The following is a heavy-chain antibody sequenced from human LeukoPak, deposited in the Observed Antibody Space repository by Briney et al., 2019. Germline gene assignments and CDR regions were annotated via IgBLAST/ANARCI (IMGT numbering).Heavy chain of an antibody. CDR3: ARATGGAAAADFDP. CDR1: GGSISSGGYY. Sequence: PSETLSLTCTVSGGSISSGGYYWSWIRQHPGKGLEWIGFIYYSGSTYYNPSLKSRVTISIDTSKNQFSPKLRSVTAADTAVYYCARATGGAAAADFDPWGQGTLVTVSS. D-gene: IGHD6-13*01. J-gene: IGHJ5*02. V-gene: IGHV4-31*03. CDR2: IYYSGST.